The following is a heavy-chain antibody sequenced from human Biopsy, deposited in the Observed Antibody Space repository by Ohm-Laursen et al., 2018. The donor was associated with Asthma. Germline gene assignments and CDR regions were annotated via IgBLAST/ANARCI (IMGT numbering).Heavy chain of an antibody. V-gene: IGHV3-30*01. CDR3: VRDGTDDAFDI. CDR1: GFSFSNFA. CDR2: ISKDASTQ. Sequence: SSLRLSCTASGFSFSNFAIHWVCQAPGKGLEWVGVISKDASTQDYADSVKGRFTMARDNSKNTLDLQMNSLREEDTAVYYCVRDGTDDAFDIWGQGTVVSVSS. J-gene: IGHJ3*02. D-gene: IGHD1-1*01.